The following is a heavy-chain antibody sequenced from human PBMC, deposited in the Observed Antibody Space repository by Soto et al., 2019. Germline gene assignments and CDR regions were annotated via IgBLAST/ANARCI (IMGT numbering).Heavy chain of an antibody. CDR3: ARYDFLSGFYLY. Sequence: PGGSLRLSCAASGFTVGSNYISWVRQAPWKGLEWVSVVYAGGSTYYADSVKGRFTISRDNSKNTVYLQMNSLRAEDTAVYYCARYDFLSGFYLYWGQGTLVTVSS. CDR2: VYAGGST. V-gene: IGHV3-66*01. J-gene: IGHJ4*02. D-gene: IGHD3-3*01. CDR1: GFTVGSNY.